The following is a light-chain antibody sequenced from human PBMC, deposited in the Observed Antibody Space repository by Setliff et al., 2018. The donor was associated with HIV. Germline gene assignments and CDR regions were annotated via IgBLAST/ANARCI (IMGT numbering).Light chain of an antibody. Sequence: QSALTQPASVSGSPGQSITISCTGTSSDVGGYKYVYWYQQHPGKAPKLIIYDVYYRPSGISSRFSGSKSGNTASLTISGLQLEDEADYYCASYTSTNTLDVFGTGTKVTVL. CDR1: SSDVGGYKY. V-gene: IGLV2-14*03. CDR2: DVY. CDR3: ASYTSTNTLDV. J-gene: IGLJ1*01.